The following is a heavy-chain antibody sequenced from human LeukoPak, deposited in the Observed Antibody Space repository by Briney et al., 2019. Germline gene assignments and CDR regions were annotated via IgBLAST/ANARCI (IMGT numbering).Heavy chain of an antibody. CDR2: IYSGGST. J-gene: IGHJ3*02. Sequence: GASLRLSCAASGFTVSSNYMSWVRQAPGKGLEWVSVIYSGGSTYYADSVKGRFTISRHNSKNTLYLQMNSLRAEDTAVYYCARRPHVTYYYDSSGYYADAFDIWGQGTMVTV. CDR3: ARRPHVTYYYDSSGYYADAFDI. CDR1: GFTVSSNY. D-gene: IGHD3-22*01. V-gene: IGHV3-53*04.